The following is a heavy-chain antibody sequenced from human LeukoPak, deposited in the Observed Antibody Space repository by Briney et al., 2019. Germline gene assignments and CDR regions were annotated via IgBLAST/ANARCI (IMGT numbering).Heavy chain of an antibody. V-gene: IGHV4-31*03. CDR3: ARAPYCSGGSCYVP. J-gene: IGHJ5*02. D-gene: IGHD2-15*01. Sequence: SQTLSLTCTVSGGSISSGGYYWSWIRQHPGKGLEWIGYIYYSGSTNYNPSLKSRVTISVDTSKNQFSLKLSSVTAADTAVYYCARAPYCSGGSCYVPWGQGTLVTVSS. CDR2: IYYSGST. CDR1: GGSISSGGYY.